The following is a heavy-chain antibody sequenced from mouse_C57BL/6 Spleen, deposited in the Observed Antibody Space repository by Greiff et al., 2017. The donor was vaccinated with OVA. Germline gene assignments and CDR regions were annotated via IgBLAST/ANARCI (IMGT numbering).Heavy chain of an antibody. V-gene: IGHV1-7*01. J-gene: IGHJ1*03. CDR1: GYTFTSYW. CDR3: ARSPTVVYFDV. Sequence: QVQLQQSGAELAKPGASVKLSCKASGYTFTSYWMHWVKQRPGQGLEWIGYINPSSGYTKYNQKFKDKATSTADKSSSTAYMQLSSLTYEDSAVYYCARSPTVVYFDVWGTGTTVTVSS. CDR2: INPSSGYT. D-gene: IGHD1-1*01.